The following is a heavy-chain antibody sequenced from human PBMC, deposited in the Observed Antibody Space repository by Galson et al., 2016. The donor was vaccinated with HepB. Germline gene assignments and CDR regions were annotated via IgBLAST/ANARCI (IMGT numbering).Heavy chain of an antibody. CDR2: ISGDASGT. V-gene: IGHV3-74*01. CDR3: VSPLHNDGNSGMAFDI. CDR1: RFTFSSYW. D-gene: IGHD4-23*01. Sequence: SLRLSCAVSRFTFSSYWMHWVRQVPGKGPVWVSVISGDASGTRYADSVKGRFTISRDNTKNTLYLQMNSLRADDTAVYYCVSPLHNDGNSGMAFDIWGQGTMVTVSS. J-gene: IGHJ3*02.